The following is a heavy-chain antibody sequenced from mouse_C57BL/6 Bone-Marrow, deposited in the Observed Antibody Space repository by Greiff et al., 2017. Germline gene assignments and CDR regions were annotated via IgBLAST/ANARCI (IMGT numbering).Heavy chain of an antibody. CDR2: IYPGSGST. D-gene: IGHD1-1*02. CDR1: GYTFTSYW. Sequence: QVQLQQPGAELVKPGASVKMSCKASGYTFTSYWITWVKQRPGQGLEWIGDIYPGSGSTNYNEKFKSKAPLTVDTSSSTAYMQLSSLTSEDSAVYYCARRETYYGLWFAYWGQGTLVTVSA. J-gene: IGHJ3*01. CDR3: ARRETYYGLWFAY. V-gene: IGHV1-55*01.